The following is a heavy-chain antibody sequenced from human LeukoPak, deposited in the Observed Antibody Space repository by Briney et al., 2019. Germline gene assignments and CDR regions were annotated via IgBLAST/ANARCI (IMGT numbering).Heavy chain of an antibody. CDR1: EFTVSSKY. V-gene: IGHV3-53*01. CDR3: ARGGPSTTVTTSYSFFYMDV. CDR2: IYSDGYT. J-gene: IGHJ6*03. D-gene: IGHD4-17*01. Sequence: GGSLRLSCSASEFTVSSKYMSWVRQAPGKGLEWVSVIYSDGYTYYADSVKGRFTISRDNSKNTLYLQMNSLRAEDTAVYYCARGGPSTTVTTSYSFFYMDVWGGGTTVTVSS.